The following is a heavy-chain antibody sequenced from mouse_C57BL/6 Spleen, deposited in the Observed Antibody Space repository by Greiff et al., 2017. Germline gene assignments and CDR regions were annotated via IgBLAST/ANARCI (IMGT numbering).Heavy chain of an antibody. V-gene: IGHV1-19*01. Sequence: VQLQQSGPVLVKPGASVKMSCKASGYTFTDYYMNWVKQSHGKSLEWIGVINPYNGGTSYNQKFKGKATLTVDKSSSTAYMELNSLTSEDSAVYYCARKKYYGSSYDYYAMDYWGQGTSVTVSS. J-gene: IGHJ4*01. D-gene: IGHD1-1*01. CDR3: ARKKYYGSSYDYYAMDY. CDR1: GYTFTDYY. CDR2: INPYNGGT.